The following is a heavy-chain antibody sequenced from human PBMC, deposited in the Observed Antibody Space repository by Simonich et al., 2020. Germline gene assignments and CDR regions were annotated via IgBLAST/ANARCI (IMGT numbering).Heavy chain of an antibody. CDR2: CSVSCVSN. J-gene: IGHJ3*02. D-gene: IGHD2-2*01. CDR1: GVTLSSYA. V-gene: IGHV3-23*01. Sequence: EVQLLESGGGLVQPGGSLLISCAASGVTLSSYARSWVRRDPWRVLDWCRICSVSCVSNYHSVCEKSRFTLSRDNSKITLYLQMNSLRAEDTAVYYCAKEESYSSTSCYDAFDIWGQGTMVTVSS. CDR3: AKEESYSSTSCYDAFDI.